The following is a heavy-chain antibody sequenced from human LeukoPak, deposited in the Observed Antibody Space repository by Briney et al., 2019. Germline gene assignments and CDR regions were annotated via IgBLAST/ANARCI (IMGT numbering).Heavy chain of an antibody. CDR3: ARQFGTATSNWFDP. CDR1: GYTFTSYG. CDR2: ISAYNGNT. V-gene: IGHV1-18*01. Sequence: ASVKVSCKASGYTFTSYGISWVRQAPGQGLEWMGWISAYNGNTNYAQKLQGRVTMTTDTSTSTAYMELRSLRSDDTAVYYCARQFGTATSNWFDPWGQGTLVTVSS. D-gene: IGHD1-14*01. J-gene: IGHJ5*02.